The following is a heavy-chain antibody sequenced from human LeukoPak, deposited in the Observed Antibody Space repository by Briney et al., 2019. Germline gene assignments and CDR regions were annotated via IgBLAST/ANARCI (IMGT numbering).Heavy chain of an antibody. J-gene: IGHJ4*02. CDR3: ARDKPSNIVATNYFDY. Sequence: PSETLSLTCTVSGYSISSGYYWGWIRQPPGKGLEWIGSIYHSGSTYYNPSLKSRVTISVDTSKNQFSLKLSSVTAADTAAYYCARDKPSNIVATNYFDYWGQGTLVTVSS. V-gene: IGHV4-38-2*02. CDR2: IYHSGST. CDR1: GYSISSGYY. D-gene: IGHD5-12*01.